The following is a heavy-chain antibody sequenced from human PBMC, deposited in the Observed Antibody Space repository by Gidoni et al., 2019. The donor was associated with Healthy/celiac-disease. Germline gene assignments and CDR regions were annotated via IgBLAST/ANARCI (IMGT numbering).Heavy chain of an antibody. Sequence: EVQLVESGGGLVQPGGSLRLSCAASGFTCSSYDMHWVRQATGQGLEWVSAIGTAGDTYYPGSVKGRFTISRENAKNSLYLQMNSLGAGDTAVYYCAREGAVRDGMDVWGQGTTVTVSS. CDR1: GFTCSSYD. CDR2: IGTAGDT. CDR3: AREGAVRDGMDV. D-gene: IGHD3-16*02. V-gene: IGHV3-13*04. J-gene: IGHJ6*02.